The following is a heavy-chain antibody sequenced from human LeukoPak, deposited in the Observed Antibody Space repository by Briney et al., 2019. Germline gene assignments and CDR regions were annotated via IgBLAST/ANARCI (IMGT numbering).Heavy chain of an antibody. V-gene: IGHV4-39*07. J-gene: IGHJ4*02. CDR2: IYYSGST. CDR1: GGSISSSSYY. CDR3: ARLYSSGWRQKQKPLRRDVAFDY. Sequence: SETLSLTCTVSGGSISSSSYYWGWIRQPPGKGLEWIGSIYYSGSTYYNPSLKSRVTISVDTSKNQFSLKLSSVTAADTAVYYCARLYSSGWRQKQKPLRRDVAFDYWGQGTLVTVSS. D-gene: IGHD6-19*01.